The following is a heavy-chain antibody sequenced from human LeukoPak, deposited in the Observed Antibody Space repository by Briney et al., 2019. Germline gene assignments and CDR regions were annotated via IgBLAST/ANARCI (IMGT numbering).Heavy chain of an antibody. J-gene: IGHJ4*02. Sequence: GASVKVSCKASGYTFTRNDISWVRQAPGQGLEWMGWISAYNGDTNYAQKFQGRVTMTTDTSTSTVYMELRSLRFDDTAVYYCARDPGYYGSGSYYGYWGQGTLVTVSS. V-gene: IGHV1-18*01. CDR3: ARDPGYYGSGSYYGY. CDR1: GYTFTRND. D-gene: IGHD3-10*01. CDR2: ISAYNGDT.